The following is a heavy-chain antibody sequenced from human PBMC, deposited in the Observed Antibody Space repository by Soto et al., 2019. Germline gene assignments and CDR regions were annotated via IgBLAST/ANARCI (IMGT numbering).Heavy chain of an antibody. D-gene: IGHD3-22*01. J-gene: IGHJ4*01. CDR1: GGTFSSYA. V-gene: IGHV1-69*13. Sequence: SVKVSCKASGGTFSSYAISWVRQAPGQGLEWMGGIIPIFGTANYAQKFQGRVTITADESTSTAYMELSSLRSEETDVYYCEREPSTYYYDSSGYGSYWGHGTLVTVSS. CDR2: IIPIFGTA. CDR3: EREPSTYYYDSSGYGSY.